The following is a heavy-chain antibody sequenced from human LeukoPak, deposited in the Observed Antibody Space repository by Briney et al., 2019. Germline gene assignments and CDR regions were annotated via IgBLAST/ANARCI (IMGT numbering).Heavy chain of an antibody. J-gene: IGHJ6*03. Sequence: GGSLRLSCAASGFTFSSYWMHWVRQAPGKGLVWVSRIYSDRSSTSYADSVKGRFTISRDNAKNTLYLQRNSLRAEDTAVYYCARDPNYYGSGSYYINYYYMDVWGKGTTVTISS. V-gene: IGHV3-74*01. CDR1: GFTFSSYW. D-gene: IGHD3-10*01. CDR3: ARDPNYYGSGSYYINYYYMDV. CDR2: IYSDRSST.